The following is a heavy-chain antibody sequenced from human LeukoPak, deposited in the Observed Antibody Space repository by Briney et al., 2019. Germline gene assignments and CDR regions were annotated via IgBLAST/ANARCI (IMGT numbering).Heavy chain of an antibody. V-gene: IGHV3-49*03. CDR3: TRGPFSYGPESGYYYYYMDL. CDR1: GFTFGDYA. D-gene: IGHD5-18*01. CDR2: IRSKAYGGTT. J-gene: IGHJ6*03. Sequence: PGGSLRLSCTASGFTFGDYAMSWFRQAPGKGLEWVGFIRSKAYGGTTEYAASVKGRFTISRDDSKSIAYLQMNSLKTEDTAVYYCTRGPFSYGPESGYYYYYMDLWGKGMMVTVSS.